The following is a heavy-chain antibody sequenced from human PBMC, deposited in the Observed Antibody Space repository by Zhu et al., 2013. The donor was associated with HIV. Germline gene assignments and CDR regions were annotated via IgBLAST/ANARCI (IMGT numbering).Heavy chain of an antibody. V-gene: IGHV1-2*02. CDR1: GYTFTSYY. CDR2: INPDTGGT. Sequence: QVQLVQSGAEVKKPGASVKVSCKASGYTFTSYYMHWVRQAPGQGLEWMGWINPDTGGTNYAQKFQGRVTMTRDTSIGTAYMELSRLTSDDTAIYYCARDPRFCSSSGCYPWNWFDPWGLGTLVTVSS. CDR3: ARDPRFCSSSGCYPWNWFDP. D-gene: IGHD2-2*01. J-gene: IGHJ5*02.